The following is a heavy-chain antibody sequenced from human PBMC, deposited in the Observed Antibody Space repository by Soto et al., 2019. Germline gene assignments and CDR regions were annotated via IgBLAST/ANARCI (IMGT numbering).Heavy chain of an antibody. CDR2: IYHSGST. CDR3: ARGSGSYLYYSYGMDV. D-gene: IGHD1-26*01. V-gene: IGHV4-38-2*01. J-gene: IGHJ6*02. CDR1: GYSISSGYY. Sequence: SETLSLTCAVSGYSISSGYYWGWIRQPPGKGLEWIGSIYHSGSTYYNPSLKSRVTISVDTSKNQFSLMLSSVTAADTAVYYCARGSGSYLYYSYGMDVWGQGTTVTVSS.